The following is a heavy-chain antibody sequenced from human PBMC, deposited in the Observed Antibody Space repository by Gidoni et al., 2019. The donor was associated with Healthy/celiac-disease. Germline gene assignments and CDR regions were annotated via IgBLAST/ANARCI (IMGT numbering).Heavy chain of an antibody. Sequence: QVQLVQSGAEVKKPGASVKVSCKASGYTFTSYDLNWVRQATGQGLEWMGWMNPNSGNTGYAQKFQGRVTMTRNTSISTAYMELSSLRSEDTAVYYCARGLSILRFTSRSGALLGYWGQGTLVTVSS. V-gene: IGHV1-8*01. CDR3: ARGLSILRFTSRSGALLGY. D-gene: IGHD6-19*01. J-gene: IGHJ4*02. CDR1: GYTFTSYD. CDR2: MNPNSGNT.